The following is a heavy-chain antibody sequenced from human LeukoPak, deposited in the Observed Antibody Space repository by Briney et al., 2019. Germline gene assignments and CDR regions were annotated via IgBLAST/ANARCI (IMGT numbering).Heavy chain of an antibody. J-gene: IGHJ4*02. CDR3: ARNGRGWSFDY. CDR1: GCSISTYW. V-gene: IGHV4-59*08. CDR2: MSYSGNS. D-gene: IGHD6-19*01. Sequence: SETLTLTCTVSGCSISTYWWSWIRQSPGKGLEWIAYMSYSGNSNSSPSLESRVTVSVETSKNQSSLKLTSGPAADTAVFYCARNGRGWSFDYWGQGTLVTVSS.